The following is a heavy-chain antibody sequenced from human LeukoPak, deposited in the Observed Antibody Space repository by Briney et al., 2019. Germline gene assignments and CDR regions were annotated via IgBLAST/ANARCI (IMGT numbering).Heavy chain of an antibody. J-gene: IGHJ6*02. Sequence: SVKVSCKASGGTFSGYAISWMRQAPGRGLEWMGGIIPIFGTANYAQKFQGRVTITADESTSTAYMELSSLRSEDTAVYYCARDVRQQLVPRPYYYYYYGMDVWGQGTTVTVSS. V-gene: IGHV1-69*13. D-gene: IGHD6-13*01. CDR1: GGTFSGYA. CDR2: IIPIFGTA. CDR3: ARDVRQQLVPRPYYYYYYGMDV.